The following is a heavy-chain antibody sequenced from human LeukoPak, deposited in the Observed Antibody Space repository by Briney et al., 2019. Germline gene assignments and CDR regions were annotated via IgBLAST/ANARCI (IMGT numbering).Heavy chain of an antibody. CDR3: TADVSPGGADV. D-gene: IGHD3-10*01. CDR1: GFTFDRYA. J-gene: IGHJ6*02. Sequence: PGGSLRLSCATSGFTFDRYAMHWVRQAPGRGLEWVSGISLGTYRIDYADSVKGRFTVSKDNAKKSVYLEMNSLRTEDTALYYCTADVSPGGADVWGQGTTVTVSS. V-gene: IGHV3-9*01. CDR2: ISLGTYRI.